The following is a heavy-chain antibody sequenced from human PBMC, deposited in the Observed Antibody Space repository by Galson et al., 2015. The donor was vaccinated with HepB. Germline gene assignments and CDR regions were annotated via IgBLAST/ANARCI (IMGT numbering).Heavy chain of an antibody. J-gene: IGHJ4*02. CDR3: ATTPENDSSGYYEYYFDY. CDR2: ISYDGSNK. Sequence: SLRLSCAASGFTFSSYAMHWVRQAPGKGLEWVAVISYDGSNKYYADSVKGRFTISRDNSKNTLYLQMNSLRAEDTAVYYCATTPENDSSGYYEYYFDYWGQGTLVTVSS. D-gene: IGHD3-22*01. V-gene: IGHV3-30-3*01. CDR1: GFTFSSYA.